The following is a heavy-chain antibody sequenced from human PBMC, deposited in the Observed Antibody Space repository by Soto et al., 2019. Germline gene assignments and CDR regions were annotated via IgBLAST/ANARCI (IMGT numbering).Heavy chain of an antibody. Sequence: QVQLVQSGAEVKKPGSSVKVSCKASGGTFSSYAISWVRQAPGQGLEWMGGIIPIFGTANYAQKIQGRVTITADESTSTAYMELSSLRSEDTAVYYCARGGVGPGIAVAGAGSYFDYWGQGTLVTVSS. CDR3: ARGGVGPGIAVAGAGSYFDY. D-gene: IGHD6-19*01. CDR2: IIPIFGTA. J-gene: IGHJ4*02. CDR1: GGTFSSYA. V-gene: IGHV1-69*01.